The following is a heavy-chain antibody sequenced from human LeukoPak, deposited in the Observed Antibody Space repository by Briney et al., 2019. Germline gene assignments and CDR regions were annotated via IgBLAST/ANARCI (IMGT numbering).Heavy chain of an antibody. J-gene: IGHJ4*02. V-gene: IGHV3-30*18. D-gene: IGHD4-17*01. CDR2: ISYDGSNK. CDR3: AKDFNYGDYNGG. Sequence: VAVISYDGSNKYYADSVKGRFTISRDNSKNTLYLQMNSLRAEDTAVYYCAKDFNYGDYNGGWGQGTLVTVSS.